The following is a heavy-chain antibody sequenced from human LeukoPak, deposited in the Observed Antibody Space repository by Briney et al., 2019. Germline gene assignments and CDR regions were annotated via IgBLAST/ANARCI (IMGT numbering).Heavy chain of an antibody. D-gene: IGHD6-19*01. CDR1: GFTFDDYA. CDR3: AKSPGYSSGWYGNWFDP. CDR2: ISWNSGSI. Sequence: GRSLRLSCAASGFTFDDYAMHWVRQAPGKGLEWVSGISWNSGSIGYADSVKGRFTISRDNAKNSLYLQMNSLRAEVTALYYCAKSPGYSSGWYGNWFDPWGQGTLVTVSS. J-gene: IGHJ5*02. V-gene: IGHV3-9*01.